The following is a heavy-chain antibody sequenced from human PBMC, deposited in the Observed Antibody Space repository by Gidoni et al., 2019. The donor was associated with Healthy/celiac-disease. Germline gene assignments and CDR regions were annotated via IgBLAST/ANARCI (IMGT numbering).Heavy chain of an antibody. J-gene: IGHJ4*02. D-gene: IGHD1-26*01. CDR1: GFTFSSYG. CDR2: ISYDGSNK. V-gene: IGHV3-30*18. Sequence: QVQLVESGGGVVQPGRSLRLSCAASGFTFSSYGLHWVRQAPGKGLEWVAVISYDGSNKYYADSVKGRFTISRDNSKNTLYLQMNSLRAEDTAVYYCAKDMGVGANVDYWGQGTLVTVSS. CDR3: AKDMGVGANVDY.